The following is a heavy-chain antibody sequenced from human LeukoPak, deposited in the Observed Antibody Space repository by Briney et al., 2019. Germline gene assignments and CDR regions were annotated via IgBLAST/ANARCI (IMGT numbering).Heavy chain of an antibody. CDR1: GFIVRDAA. Sequence: GGSLRLSCAASGFIVRDAAMSWVRQAPGKGLEWVSLIASSGLNTYYADSVRGRFTISRDNSKNTLSLQMNSLRVEDTAIYYCARDIELSTWGLGTLVTVSS. CDR2: IASSGLNT. CDR3: ARDIELST. D-gene: IGHD5-12*01. V-gene: IGHV3-23*01. J-gene: IGHJ3*01.